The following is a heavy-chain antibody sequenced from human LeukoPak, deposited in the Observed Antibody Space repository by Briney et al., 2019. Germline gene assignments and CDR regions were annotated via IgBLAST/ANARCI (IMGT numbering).Heavy chain of an antibody. Sequence: GGSLRLSCAASGFTFSSYGMHWVRQAPGKGLEWVAFIRYDGSNKYYADSVEGRFTISRDNSKNTLYLQMNSLRAEDTAVYYCAKDHSSYDFWSGFHFDYWGQGTLVTVSS. V-gene: IGHV3-30*02. D-gene: IGHD3-3*01. CDR3: AKDHSSYDFWSGFHFDY. J-gene: IGHJ4*02. CDR2: IRYDGSNK. CDR1: GFTFSSYG.